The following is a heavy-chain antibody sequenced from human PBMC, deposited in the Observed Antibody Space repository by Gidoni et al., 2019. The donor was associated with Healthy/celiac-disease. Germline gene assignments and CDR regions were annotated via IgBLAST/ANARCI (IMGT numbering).Heavy chain of an antibody. J-gene: IGHJ4*02. Sequence: QLQQWGAGLLKPSETLSLTCAVYGGSFSGYYWSLIRQPPGKGLEWIGEINHSGSTNYNPTRKSRVTISVDTSKNQFSLKLSSVTAADTAVYYCARGLGRRYYYGSGQRGNLDYWGQGTLVTVSS. V-gene: IGHV4-34*01. D-gene: IGHD3-10*01. CDR2: INHSGST. CDR1: GGSFSGYY. CDR3: ARGLGRRYYYGSGQRGNLDY.